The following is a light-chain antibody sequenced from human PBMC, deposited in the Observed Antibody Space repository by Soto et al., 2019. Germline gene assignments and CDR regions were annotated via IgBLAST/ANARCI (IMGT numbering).Light chain of an antibody. CDR3: CSFAGSYTLQL. CDR2: DVS. V-gene: IGLV2-11*01. J-gene: IGLJ2*01. CDR1: SSDVGAYEY. Sequence: QSVLTQPRSVSGSPGQSVTISCTGSSSDVGAYEYVSWYQQHPGKAPKLMIYDVSQRPSGVPDRFSGSKSGNTAYLTISGLQAEDEADYYCCSFAGSYTLQLFGGGTKLTVL.